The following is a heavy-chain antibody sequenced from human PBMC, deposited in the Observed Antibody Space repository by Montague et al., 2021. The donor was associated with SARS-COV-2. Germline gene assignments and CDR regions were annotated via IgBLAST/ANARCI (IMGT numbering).Heavy chain of an antibody. V-gene: IGHV4-39*01. D-gene: IGHD5-24*01. J-gene: IGHJ4*01. CDR2: INYRGTT. CDR3: ARHNDRYNRWYYFDY. Sequence: SETLSLTCTVSGGSISSTNYYWGLIRQPPGKGLEWIGSINYRGTTHYNPSLKSRVTMSVDTSRSLFSLELSSVTAADTAIYYCARHNDRYNRWYYFDYWGQGTLVTVSS. CDR1: GGSISSTNYY.